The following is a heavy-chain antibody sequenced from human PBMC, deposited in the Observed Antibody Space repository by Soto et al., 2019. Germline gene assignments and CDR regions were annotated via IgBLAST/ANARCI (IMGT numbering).Heavy chain of an antibody. CDR1: AFSLSTGGVG. V-gene: IGHV2-5*02. J-gene: IGHJ6*02. CDR3: AHIGRYSSSWYPWVDYYYGMDV. CDR2: IYWDDDK. Sequence: SGPTLVNPTQTLTLTCTFSAFSLSTGGVGVGWIRQPPGKALEWLALIYWDDDKRYSPSLRSRLTITKDTSKNQVVLTMTNMDPVDTATYYCAHIGRYSSSWYPWVDYYYGMDVWGQGTTVTVSS. D-gene: IGHD6-13*01.